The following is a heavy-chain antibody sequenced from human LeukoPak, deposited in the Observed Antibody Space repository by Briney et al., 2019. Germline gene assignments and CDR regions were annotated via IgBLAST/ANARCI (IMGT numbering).Heavy chain of an antibody. J-gene: IGHJ6*02. Sequence: PSETLSLTCTVSGGSISSYYGSWIRQPPGKGLEWIGYIYYSGSTNYNPSLKSRVTISVDTSKNQFSLKLSSVTAADTAVYYCARDRIDSSSWYADYYYYGMDVWGQGTTVTVSS. V-gene: IGHV4-59*01. CDR1: GGSISSYY. CDR3: ARDRIDSSSWYADYYYYGMDV. CDR2: IYYSGST. D-gene: IGHD6-13*01.